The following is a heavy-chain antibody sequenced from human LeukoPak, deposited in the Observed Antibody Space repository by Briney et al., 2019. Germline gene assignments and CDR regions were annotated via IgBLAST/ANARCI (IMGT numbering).Heavy chain of an antibody. J-gene: IGHJ4*02. CDR3: ARDSSRGTFDY. V-gene: IGHV4-39*07. Sequence: SETLSLTCTVSGASISSSIYYWGWIRQPPGRGLDWIGTIYHSGTTYYNPSLKSRLTISVDTSKNQFSLKLSSVTAADTAVYYWARDSSRGTFDYWGQGTLVTVSS. CDR2: IYHSGTT. D-gene: IGHD3-16*01. CDR1: GASISSSIYY.